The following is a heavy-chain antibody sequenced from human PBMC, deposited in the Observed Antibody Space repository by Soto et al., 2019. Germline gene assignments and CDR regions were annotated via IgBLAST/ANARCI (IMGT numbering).Heavy chain of an antibody. J-gene: IGHJ4*02. D-gene: IGHD2-21*02. V-gene: IGHV4-61*01. CDR2: IYYSGST. Sequence: SETLSLTCTVSGGSVSSGSYYWSWIRQPPGKGLEWIGYIYYSGSTNYNPSLKSRVTISVDTSKNQFSLKLSSVTAADTAVYYCASSAYCGGDCFYFDYWGQGTLVTVSS. CDR3: ASSAYCGGDCFYFDY. CDR1: GGSVSSGSYY.